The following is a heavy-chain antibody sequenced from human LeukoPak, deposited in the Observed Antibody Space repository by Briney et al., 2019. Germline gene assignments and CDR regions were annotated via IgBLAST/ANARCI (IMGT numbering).Heavy chain of an antibody. J-gene: IGHJ4*02. V-gene: IGHV3-53*01. Sequence: GGSLRLSCAASGFTFSDYYMSWVRQAPGKGLEWVAVIYSGASSYYADSVKGRFIVSRDNSKNTLYLQMNTLRAEDTALYYCARATIGAAGTADYWGQGTLVTVSS. D-gene: IGHD6-13*01. CDR1: GFTFSDYY. CDR3: ARATIGAAGTADY. CDR2: IYSGASS.